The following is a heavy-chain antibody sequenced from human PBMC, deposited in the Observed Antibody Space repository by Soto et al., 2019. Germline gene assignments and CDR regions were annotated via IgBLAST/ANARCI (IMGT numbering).Heavy chain of an antibody. CDR1: GGSISSYY. CDR3: ARGYSGYDSSDYYYYYYYMDV. V-gene: IGHV4-59*01. D-gene: IGHD5-12*01. Sequence: ETLSLTCTVSGGSISSYYWSWIRQPPGKGLEWIGYIYYSGSTNYNPSLKSRVTISVDTSKNQFSLKLSSVTAADTAVYYCARGYSGYDSSDYYYYYYYMDVWGKGTTVTVSS. J-gene: IGHJ6*03. CDR2: IYYSGST.